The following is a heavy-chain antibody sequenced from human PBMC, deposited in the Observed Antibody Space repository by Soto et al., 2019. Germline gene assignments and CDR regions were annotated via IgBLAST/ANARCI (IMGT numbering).Heavy chain of an antibody. D-gene: IGHD4-17*01. Sequence: GESLKISCKGSGYSFISYWIGWVRQMPGKGLEWMGIIYPGDSETTYSPSFQGQVTISADKSTSSVYLQWSSLKASDTAMYYCARRAGDLYFGMDVWGQGTTVTVSS. CDR1: GYSFISYW. V-gene: IGHV5-51*01. CDR3: ARRAGDLYFGMDV. J-gene: IGHJ6*02. CDR2: IYPGDSET.